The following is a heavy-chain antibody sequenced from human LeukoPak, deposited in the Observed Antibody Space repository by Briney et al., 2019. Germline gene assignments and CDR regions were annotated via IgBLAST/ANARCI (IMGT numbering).Heavy chain of an antibody. Sequence: GSLRLSCAASGFTFSSYAMIWVRQAPGKGLEWVSSISSSSSYIYYADSVKGRFTISRDNAKNSLYLQMNSLRAEDTAVYYCARQLVSTSCYNWGQGTLVTVSS. J-gene: IGHJ4*02. CDR2: ISSSSSYI. D-gene: IGHD2-2*01. CDR3: ARQLVSTSCYN. CDR1: GFTFSSYA. V-gene: IGHV3-21*01.